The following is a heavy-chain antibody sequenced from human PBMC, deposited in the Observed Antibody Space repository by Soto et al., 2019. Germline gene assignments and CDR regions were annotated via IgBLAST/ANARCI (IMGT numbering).Heavy chain of an antibody. Sequence: PSETLSLTCTVSGGSISSGGYYWSWIRQHPGKGLEWIGYIYYSGSTYYNPSLKSRVTISVDTSKNQFSLKLSSVTAADTAVYYGATIKLGSNRLDYWGQGTLVTVSS. CDR2: IYYSGST. V-gene: IGHV4-31*03. CDR1: GGSISSGGYY. CDR3: ATIKLGSNRLDY. D-gene: IGHD3-10*01. J-gene: IGHJ4*02.